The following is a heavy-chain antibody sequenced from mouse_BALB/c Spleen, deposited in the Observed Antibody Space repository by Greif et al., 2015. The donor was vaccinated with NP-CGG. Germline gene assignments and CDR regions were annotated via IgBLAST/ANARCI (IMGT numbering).Heavy chain of an antibody. D-gene: IGHD2-4*01. J-gene: IGHJ4*01. V-gene: IGHV1-5*01. CDR2: IYPGNSDT. Sequence: VQLQQSGTVLARPGASVKMSCKASGYSFTSYWMHWVKQRPGQGLEWIGAIYPGNSDTSYNQKSKDKAKLTAVTSASTAYMELSSLTNEDSAVYYCTLLMITGAMDYWGQGTSVTVSS. CDR1: GYSFTSYW. CDR3: TLLMITGAMDY.